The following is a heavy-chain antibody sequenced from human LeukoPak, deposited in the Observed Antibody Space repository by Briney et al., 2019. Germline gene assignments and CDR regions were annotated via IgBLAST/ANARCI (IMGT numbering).Heavy chain of an antibody. CDR2: MNPNSGDT. CDR3: ARAPRQLSYYYGLDV. CDR1: GYTFTSYE. D-gene: IGHD5-18*01. Sequence: ASVRVSCKASGYTFTSYEIMWVRQATGQGLEWTGWMNPNSGDTGYAQKFQGRVTMNRDTSKSTAYMDLSNLRSEDTAVYYCARAPRQLSYYYGLDVWAKGPRSPSP. J-gene: IGHJ6*02. V-gene: IGHV1-8*01.